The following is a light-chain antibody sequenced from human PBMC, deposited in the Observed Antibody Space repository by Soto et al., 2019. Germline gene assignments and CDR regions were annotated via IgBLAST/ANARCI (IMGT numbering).Light chain of an antibody. J-gene: IGLJ1*01. CDR2: DNN. CDR3: GTWDSSLSAGRYV. Sequence: QSVLTQPPSVSAAPGQKVTISCSGSSSNIGGNSVSWYQQLPGTAPKLLIYDNNKRPSGIPDRFSGSKSGTSATLGITGLQTGDEADYYCGTWDSSLSAGRYVFGTGTKVTVL. CDR1: SSNIGGNS. V-gene: IGLV1-51*01.